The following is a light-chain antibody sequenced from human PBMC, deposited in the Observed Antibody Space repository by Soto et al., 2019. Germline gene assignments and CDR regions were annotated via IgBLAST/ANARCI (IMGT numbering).Light chain of an antibody. CDR2: EGS. Sequence: QSVLTQPASVAGSPGQSITISCTGTSSDVRSYNLVSWYQHHPGKAPKLMIYEGSKRPSGVSNRFSGSKSGNTASLTISGLQAEDDADYYCCSYAGSSTYVFGTGTKVTVL. V-gene: IGLV2-23*01. J-gene: IGLJ1*01. CDR3: CSYAGSSTYV. CDR1: SSDVRSYNL.